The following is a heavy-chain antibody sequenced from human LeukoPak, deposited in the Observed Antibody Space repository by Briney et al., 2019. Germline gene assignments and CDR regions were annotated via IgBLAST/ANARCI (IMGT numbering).Heavy chain of an antibody. CDR2: IVPIFGTA. J-gene: IGHJ6*02. CDR3: ASREGSGYYMTVGDYHYGMDV. CDR1: GYTFTSYY. V-gene: IGHV1-69*13. D-gene: IGHD3-3*01. Sequence: ASVKVSCKASGYTFTSYYMHWVRQAPGQGLEWMGGIVPIFGTANYAQKFQGRVTITADESTSTTYMELNSLRSEDTAVYYCASREGSGYYMTVGDYHYGMDVWGQGTTVTVSS.